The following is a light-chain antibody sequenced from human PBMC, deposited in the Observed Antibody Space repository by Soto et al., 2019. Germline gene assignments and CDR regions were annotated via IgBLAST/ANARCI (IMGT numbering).Light chain of an antibody. CDR3: QQFNSFSKT. CDR2: AAS. CDR1: QSIAYW. V-gene: IGKV1-5*01. Sequence: DIQMTQSPSRLSASVGDRVTITCRASQSIAYWLAWYQQKPGKAPNLLIYAASTLETGVPSRFSGSGYGTEFTLTIASLQPDDSATYYCQQFNSFSKTFGQGTKVDIK. J-gene: IGKJ1*01.